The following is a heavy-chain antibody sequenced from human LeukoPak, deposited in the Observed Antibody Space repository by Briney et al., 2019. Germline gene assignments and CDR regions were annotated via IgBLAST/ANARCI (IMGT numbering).Heavy chain of an antibody. J-gene: IGHJ5*02. CDR1: GGSISSGGYS. V-gene: IGHV4-30-2*01. CDR2: IYHSGST. CDR3: ARVARAPFNWFDP. Sequence: SETLSLTCAVSGGSISSGGYSWSWIRQPPGKGLEWIGYIYHSGSTYYNPSLKSRVTISVDRSKNQFSLKLSSVTAADTAVYYCARVARAPFNWFDPWGQGTLATVSS.